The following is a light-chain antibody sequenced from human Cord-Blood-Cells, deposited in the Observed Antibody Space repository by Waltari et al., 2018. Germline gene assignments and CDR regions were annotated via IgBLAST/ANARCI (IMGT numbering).Light chain of an antibody. CDR1: RSDVGSYNL. V-gene: IGLV2-23*02. CDR3: CSYAGSSTMG. J-gene: IGLJ1*01. Sequence: QSALTQPASVSGSPGQSITISCTGTRSDVGSYNLVSWYQQRPGKAPKLMIYEVSKRPSGVSNRFSGSKSGNTASLTISGLQAEDEADYYCCSYAGSSTMGFGTGTKVTVL. CDR2: EVS.